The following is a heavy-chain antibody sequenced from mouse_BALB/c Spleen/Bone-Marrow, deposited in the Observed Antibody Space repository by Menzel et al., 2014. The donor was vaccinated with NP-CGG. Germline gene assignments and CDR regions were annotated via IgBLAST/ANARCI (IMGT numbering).Heavy chain of an antibody. Sequence: EVMLVESGGDLVQPGGSRKLSCAASGFTFSAFGMHWVRQAPERGLEWVAYIISGSNTIYYSDKVKGRFTISRDNPKNTLFPQMTSLRSEDTAMYYCARSRYDVGWFAYWGQGTLVTVSA. J-gene: IGHJ3*01. CDR2: IISGSNTI. V-gene: IGHV5-17*02. CDR1: GFTFSAFG. D-gene: IGHD2-14*01. CDR3: ARSRYDVGWFAY.